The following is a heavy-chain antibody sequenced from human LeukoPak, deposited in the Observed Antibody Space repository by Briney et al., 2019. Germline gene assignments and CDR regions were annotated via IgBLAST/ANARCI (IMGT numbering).Heavy chain of an antibody. CDR1: GGSFSGYY. D-gene: IGHD3-22*01. Sequence: SETLSLTCAVYGGSFSGYYWSWIRQPPGKGLEWIGRIYTSGSTNYNPSLKSRVTMSVDTSKNQFSLKLSSVTAADTAVYYCARGVDYYDSSGYYYDYWGQGTLVTVSS. J-gene: IGHJ4*02. V-gene: IGHV4-59*10. CDR2: IYTSGST. CDR3: ARGVDYYDSSGYYYDY.